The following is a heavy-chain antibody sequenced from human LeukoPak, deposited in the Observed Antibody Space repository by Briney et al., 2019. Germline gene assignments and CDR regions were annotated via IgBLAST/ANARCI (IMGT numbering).Heavy chain of an antibody. V-gene: IGHV3-30-3*01. D-gene: IGHD3-22*01. CDR3: ARGSSGYYFKGSQFDP. CDR2: ISYDGSNK. J-gene: IGHJ5*02. CDR1: GFTFSSYA. Sequence: GGSLRLSCAASGFTFSSYAMHWVRQAPGKGLEWVAVISYDGSNKYYADSVKGRFTISRDNSKNTLYLQMNSLRAEDTAVYYCARGSSGYYFKGSQFDPWGQGTLVTVSS.